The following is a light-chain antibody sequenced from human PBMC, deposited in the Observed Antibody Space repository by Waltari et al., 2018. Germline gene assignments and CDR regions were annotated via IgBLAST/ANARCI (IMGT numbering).Light chain of an antibody. Sequence: YELTQTPSVSVSPGPTAKITCSGEALPKNYVYWYQKKPGQAPVLVILKDTERPAEVPERFSGSTSGTRVTLTISEAQAEYDADYYCQSVDSTGSYVVFGGGTKLTVL. CDR3: QSVDSTGSYVV. V-gene: IGLV3-25*03. CDR2: KDT. CDR1: ALPKNY. J-gene: IGLJ2*01.